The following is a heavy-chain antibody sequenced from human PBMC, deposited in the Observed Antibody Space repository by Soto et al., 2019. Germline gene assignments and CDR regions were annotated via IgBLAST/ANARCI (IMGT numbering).Heavy chain of an antibody. V-gene: IGHV4-30-4*01. D-gene: IGHD3-22*01. J-gene: IGHJ1*01. CDR3: ARDLDGLHDDTSGPFPRPG. CDR1: GGSISSDDYY. CDR2: IHSSGSI. Sequence: SETLSLTCTVSGGSISSDDYYWSWIRQAPGRGLEWIGYIHSSGSIYYNPSLKSRATMSIDTAGNQFSLKVSSVTVADTAVYYCARDLDGLHDDTSGPFPRPGWGQGTLVTVSP.